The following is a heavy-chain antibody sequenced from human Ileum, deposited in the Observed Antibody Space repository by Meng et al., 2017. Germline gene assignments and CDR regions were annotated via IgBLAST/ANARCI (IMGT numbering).Heavy chain of an antibody. V-gene: IGHV4-4*02. Sequence: QVQLQESGPGLVKPSGTLSLTCAVSGGSISCSIWWSWVRQPPEKGLEWIGEIHHSGTTNYSPSLKSRLTISVDKSKNQFSLKLQSVTAADTAVYFCARGVVSGSHYNTYWGQGILVTVSS. D-gene: IGHD3-10*01. CDR3: ARGVVSGSHYNTY. J-gene: IGHJ4*02. CDR2: IHHSGTT. CDR1: GGSISCSIW.